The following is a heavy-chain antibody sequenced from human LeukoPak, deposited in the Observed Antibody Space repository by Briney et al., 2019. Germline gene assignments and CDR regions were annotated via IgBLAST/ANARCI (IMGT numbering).Heavy chain of an antibody. CDR3: AGGGEAARSLHY. V-gene: IGHV3-66*02. J-gene: IGHJ4*02. CDR1: GVTSNY. Sequence: PGGSLRLSCAASGVTSNYFTWFRQAPGKGLEWVSVIYNGGTTYYADSVKGRFTISRDNSKSTLFVYLQMNSLGTDDTAVYYCAGGGEAARSLHYWGQGTLVTVSS. D-gene: IGHD6-6*01. CDR2: IYNGGTT.